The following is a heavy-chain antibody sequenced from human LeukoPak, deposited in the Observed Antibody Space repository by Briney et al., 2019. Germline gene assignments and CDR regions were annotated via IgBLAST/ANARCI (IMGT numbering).Heavy chain of an antibody. CDR2: INAGGGST. V-gene: IGHV3-23*01. Sequence: GGSLRLSCAASGFTFSSYAMNWVRQAPGKGLEWVSAINAGGGSTYYADSVKGRFTISRDNSKNTLYLQVNSLRAEDTAVYYCAKLLNDYGDYYFDYWGQGTLVTVSS. CDR3: AKLLNDYGDYYFDY. J-gene: IGHJ4*02. D-gene: IGHD4-17*01. CDR1: GFTFSSYA.